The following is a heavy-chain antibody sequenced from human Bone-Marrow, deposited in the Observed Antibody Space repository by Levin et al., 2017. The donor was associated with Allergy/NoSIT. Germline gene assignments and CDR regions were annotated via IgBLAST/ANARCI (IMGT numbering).Heavy chain of an antibody. V-gene: IGHV4-39*01. Sequence: PSETLSLTCTVSGGSISSSSYYWGWIRQPPGKGLEWIGSIYYSGSTYYNPSLKSRVTISVDTSKNQFSLKLSSVTAADTAVYYCARRAQDGWYVDLWGRGTLVTVSS. CDR3: ARRAQDGWYVDL. D-gene: IGHD2-15*01. J-gene: IGHJ2*01. CDR2: IYYSGST. CDR1: GGSISSSSYY.